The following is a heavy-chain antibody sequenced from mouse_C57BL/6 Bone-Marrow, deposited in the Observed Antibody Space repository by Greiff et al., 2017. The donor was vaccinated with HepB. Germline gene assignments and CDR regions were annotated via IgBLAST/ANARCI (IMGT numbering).Heavy chain of an antibody. J-gene: IGHJ2*01. CDR3: ARPSTMVTGDLFDY. V-gene: IGHV1-64*01. CDR1: GYTFTSYW. CDR2: IHPNSGST. D-gene: IGHD2-2*01. Sequence: VQLQQPGAELVKPGASVKLSCKASGYTFTSYWMHWVKQRPGQGLEWIGMIHPNSGSTNYNEKFKSKATLTVDKSSSTAYMQLSSLTSEDSAVYYCARPSTMVTGDLFDYWGQGTTLTVSS.